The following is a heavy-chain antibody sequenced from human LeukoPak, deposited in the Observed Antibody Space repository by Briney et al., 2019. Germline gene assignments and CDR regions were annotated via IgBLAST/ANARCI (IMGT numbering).Heavy chain of an antibody. CDR3: ATGIVVITTGAFDI. CDR1: GFTFSSYS. Sequence: GGSLRLSCAASGFTFSSYSMNWVRQAPGKGLEWVSSISSSSSYIYYADSVKGRFTISRDNSKDTLYLQMNSLRAEDTAVYYCATGIVVITTGAFDIWGQGTMVTVSS. V-gene: IGHV3-21*01. J-gene: IGHJ3*02. CDR2: ISSSSSYI. D-gene: IGHD3-22*01.